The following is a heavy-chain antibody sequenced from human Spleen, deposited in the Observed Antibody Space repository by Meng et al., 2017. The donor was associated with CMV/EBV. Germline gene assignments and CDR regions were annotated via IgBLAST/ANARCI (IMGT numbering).Heavy chain of an antibody. V-gene: IGHV1-8*01. D-gene: IGHD3-10*01. CDR3: ARVLRSIRGIIITRLIDY. CDR2: MHPNSGNT. CDR1: GYTFTSYD. Sequence: ASVKVSCKTSGYTFTSYDINWVRQATGQGLEWMGWMHPNSGNTGYAQKFQGRVTMTMDTSTSTAYMELSGLTAEDTAVYYCARVLRSIRGIIITRLIDYWGQGTLVTVSS. J-gene: IGHJ4*02.